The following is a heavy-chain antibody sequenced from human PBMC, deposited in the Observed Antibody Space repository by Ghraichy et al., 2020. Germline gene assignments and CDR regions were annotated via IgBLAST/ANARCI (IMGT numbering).Heavy chain of an antibody. Sequence: SQTLSLTCAITGDSVSSNSAAWNWISQSPSRGLEWLGRTYYRSKWYNDYAVSVKSRITINPDTSKNQFSLQLNSVTPEDTAVYYCARDYALWFGELYLYYYYMDVWGKGTTVTVSS. V-gene: IGHV6-1*01. CDR3: ARDYALWFGELYLYYYYMDV. J-gene: IGHJ6*03. CDR2: TYYRSKWYN. CDR1: GDSVSSNSAA. D-gene: IGHD3-10*01.